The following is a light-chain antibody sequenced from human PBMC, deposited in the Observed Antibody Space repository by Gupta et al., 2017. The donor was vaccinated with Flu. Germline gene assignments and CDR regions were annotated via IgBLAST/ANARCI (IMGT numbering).Light chain of an antibody. J-gene: IGLJ3*02. CDR2: SNN. CDR1: SSNIGSNT. Sequence: QSVLTQPPSASGTPGQRVTISCSGSSSNIGSNTVNWYQQLPGTAPKLLIYSNNQRPSGVPDRFSGSKSGTSASLAISGLQYEDEADYYCAAWDDSFNWVFGGGTKLTVL. CDR3: AAWDDSFNWV. V-gene: IGLV1-44*01.